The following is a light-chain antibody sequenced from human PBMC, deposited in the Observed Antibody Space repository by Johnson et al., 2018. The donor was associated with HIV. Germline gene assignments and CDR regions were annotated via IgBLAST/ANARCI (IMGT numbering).Light chain of an antibody. Sequence: QFVLTQPPSMSAAPGQRVTISCSGSSSNIGNNYVSWYQQVPGAAPKLLIYDNNRRPSGIPDRFSGSKSGTSATLGITGLQTGDEADYYCGTWDSSLSVYVFGTGTKVSVL. CDR3: GTWDSSLSVYV. CDR2: DNN. J-gene: IGLJ1*01. CDR1: SSNIGNNY. V-gene: IGLV1-51*01.